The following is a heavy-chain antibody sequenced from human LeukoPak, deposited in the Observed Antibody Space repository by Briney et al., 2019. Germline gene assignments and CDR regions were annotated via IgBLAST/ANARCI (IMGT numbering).Heavy chain of an antibody. Sequence: SVKVSCKASGGTFSSYAISWVRQAPGQGLEWMGGIIPIFGTANYAQKFQGRVTITADESTSTAYMELSSLRSEDTAVYYCARTREYSSSWYFPPFDPWGQGTLVTVSS. D-gene: IGHD6-13*01. J-gene: IGHJ5*02. CDR2: IIPIFGTA. CDR1: GGTFSSYA. V-gene: IGHV1-69*13. CDR3: ARTREYSSSWYFPPFDP.